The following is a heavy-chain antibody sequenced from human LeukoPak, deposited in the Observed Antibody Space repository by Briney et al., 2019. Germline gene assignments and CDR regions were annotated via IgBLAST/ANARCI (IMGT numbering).Heavy chain of an antibody. V-gene: IGHV3-30-3*01. Sequence: GGSLRLSCAASGFTFSSYAMSWVRQAPGKGLEWVAVISYDGSNKYYADSVKGRFTISRDNSKNTLYLQMNSLRAEDTAVYYCARVYKKRYYFDYWGQGTLVTVPS. CDR3: ARVYKKRYYFDY. D-gene: IGHD1-14*01. J-gene: IGHJ4*02. CDR2: ISYDGSNK. CDR1: GFTFSSYA.